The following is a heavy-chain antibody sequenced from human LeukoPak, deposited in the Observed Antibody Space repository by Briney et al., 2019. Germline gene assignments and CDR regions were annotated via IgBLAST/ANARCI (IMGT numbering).Heavy chain of an antibody. CDR2: INPSGGST. V-gene: IGHV1-46*01. J-gene: IGHJ6*02. Sequence: ASVKVSCKASGYTFTSYYMHWVRQAPGQGLEWMGIINPSGGSTSYAQKFQGRVTMTRDTSTSTVYMELSSLRSEDTAVYYCARGGDPPYYYYYGMDVWGQGTTVTVSS. D-gene: IGHD2-21*02. CDR3: ARGGDPPYYYYYGMDV. CDR1: GYTFTSYY.